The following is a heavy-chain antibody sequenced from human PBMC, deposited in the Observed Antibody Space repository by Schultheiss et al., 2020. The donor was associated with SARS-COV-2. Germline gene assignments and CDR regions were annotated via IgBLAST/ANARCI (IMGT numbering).Heavy chain of an antibody. J-gene: IGHJ6*02. CDR1: GYTFTSYD. D-gene: IGHD2-2*02. V-gene: IGHV1-8*01. Sequence: ASVKVSCKASGYTFTSYDINWVRQATGQGLEWMGWMNPNSGNTGYAQKFQGRVTITADKSTSTAYMELSSLRSEDTAVYYCARDAKSQDCSSTSCYRVSLGMDVWGQGTTVTVSS. CDR3: ARDAKSQDCSSTSCYRVSLGMDV. CDR2: MNPNSGNT.